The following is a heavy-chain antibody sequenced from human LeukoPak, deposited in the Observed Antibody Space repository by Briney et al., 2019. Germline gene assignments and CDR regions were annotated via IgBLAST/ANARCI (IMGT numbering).Heavy chain of an antibody. CDR1: GGSFSGYY. J-gene: IGHJ4*02. CDR3: ARGLVGATSAGSFDY. V-gene: IGHV4-34*01. Sequence: SETLSLTCAVYGGSFSGYYWSWIRQPPGKGLEWIGEINHSGSTNYNPSLKSRVTISVDTSKNQFSLKLSSVTAADTAVYYCARGLVGATSAGSFDYWGQGTLVTVSS. D-gene: IGHD1-26*01. CDR2: INHSGST.